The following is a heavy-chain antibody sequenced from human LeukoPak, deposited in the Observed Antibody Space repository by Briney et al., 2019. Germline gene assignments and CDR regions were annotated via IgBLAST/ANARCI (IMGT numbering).Heavy chain of an antibody. CDR3: ARDQYSSSLPDY. CDR1: GGSISSGSYY. D-gene: IGHD6-6*01. J-gene: IGHJ4*02. V-gene: IGHV4-61*02. Sequence: SETLSLTCTVSGGSISSGSYYWSWIRQPAGKGLEWIGRIYTSGSTNYNPSLKSRVTMSVDTSKNQFSLKLSSVTAADTAVYYCARDQYSSSLPDYWGQGTLVTVSS. CDR2: IYTSGST.